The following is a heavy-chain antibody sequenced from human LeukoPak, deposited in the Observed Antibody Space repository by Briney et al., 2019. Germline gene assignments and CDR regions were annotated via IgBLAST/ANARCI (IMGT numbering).Heavy chain of an antibody. J-gene: IGHJ6*02. CDR3: ARLDTMVRGAKYYYYGMDV. Sequence: GGSLRLSCAASGFTFSSYAMHWVRRAPGKGLEGVAVISYDGSNKYYADSVKGRFTISRDNSKNTLYLQMNSLRAEDTAVYYCARLDTMVRGAKYYYYGMDVWGQGTTVTVSS. D-gene: IGHD3-10*01. V-gene: IGHV3-30-3*01. CDR1: GFTFSSYA. CDR2: ISYDGSNK.